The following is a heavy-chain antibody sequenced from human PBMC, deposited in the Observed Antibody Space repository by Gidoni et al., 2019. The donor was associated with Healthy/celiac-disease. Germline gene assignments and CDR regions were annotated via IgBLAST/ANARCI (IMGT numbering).Heavy chain of an antibody. CDR2: SSPLLGIA. Sequence: QVQLVQSVAEVKKPGSSVKVSCTASGGTFSSYTISWVRQAPGQGLEWMGRSSPLLGIANYAQKFQGRVTITADKSTSTAYMELSSLRSDDTAVYYCASGSSSSSLRNWFDPWGQGTLVTVSS. J-gene: IGHJ5*02. D-gene: IGHD6-6*01. CDR3: ASGSSSSSLRNWFDP. V-gene: IGHV1-69*02. CDR1: GGTFSSYT.